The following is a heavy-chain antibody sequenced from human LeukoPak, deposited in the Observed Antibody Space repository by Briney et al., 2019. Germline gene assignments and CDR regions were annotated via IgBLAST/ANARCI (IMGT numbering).Heavy chain of an antibody. D-gene: IGHD5-18*01. V-gene: IGHV7-4-1*02. CDR1: GYTFTEYG. CDR2: INTNTGNP. Sequence: ASVKVSCKASGYTFTEYGITWVRQAPGQGLEWMGWINTNTGNPTYAQGFTGWFVFSLDTSVSTAYLQISSLKAEDTAVYYCARELGSYGLDYWGQGTLVTVSS. J-gene: IGHJ4*02. CDR3: ARELGSYGLDY.